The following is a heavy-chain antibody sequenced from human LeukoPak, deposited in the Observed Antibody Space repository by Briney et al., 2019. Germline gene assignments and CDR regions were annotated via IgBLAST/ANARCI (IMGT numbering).Heavy chain of an antibody. J-gene: IGHJ4*02. Sequence: PSETLSLTCTVSGGSISTGSYYWSWIRQPAGKGLEWIGRIYLSGDTNYSPSLESRVTISVDTSKNQFSLKLTSVTAADTAIYYCARGDRSVGELDYWGQGTLVTVSS. CDR2: IYLSGDT. CDR3: ARGDRSVGELDY. D-gene: IGHD1-26*01. V-gene: IGHV4-61*02. CDR1: GGSISTGSYY.